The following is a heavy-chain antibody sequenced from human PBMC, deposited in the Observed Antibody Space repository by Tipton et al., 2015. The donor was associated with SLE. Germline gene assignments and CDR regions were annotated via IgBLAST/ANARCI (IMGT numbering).Heavy chain of an antibody. CDR2: IKQDGSEE. CDR3: ARDNAHCTTIGGCISRYFYMDL. Sequence: SLRLSCAASGFSFSTYWMSWVRQAPGKGLEWVADIKQDGSEEYYVDSVKDRFTISRDNAKDSLYLQMNNLRADDSGIYFCARDNAHCTTIGGCISRYFYMDLWGKGTTVTVSS. J-gene: IGHJ6*03. D-gene: IGHD2/OR15-2a*01. CDR1: GFSFSTYW. V-gene: IGHV3-7*01.